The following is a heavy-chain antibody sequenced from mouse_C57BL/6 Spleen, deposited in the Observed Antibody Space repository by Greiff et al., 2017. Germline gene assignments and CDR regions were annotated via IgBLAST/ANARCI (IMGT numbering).Heavy chain of an antibody. CDR1: GYTFTSYW. CDR2: IDPDGGGT. D-gene: IGHD1-1*01. J-gene: IGHJ1*03. CDR3: ARMATIVDYWAMDF. V-gene: IGHV1-72*01. Sequence: VQLQQPGAELVKPGASVKLSCKASGYTFTSYWMHWVKQRPGRGLEWIGRIDPDGGGTKYTEKFKGKATLTVDKPSNTAYMQLSSLTSEDSAVYYCARMATIVDYWAMDFWGTGTTVTVSS.